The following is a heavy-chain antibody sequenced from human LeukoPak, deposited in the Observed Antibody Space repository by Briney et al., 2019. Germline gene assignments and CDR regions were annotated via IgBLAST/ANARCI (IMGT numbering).Heavy chain of an antibody. V-gene: IGHV3-30*18. Sequence: GKSLILSCSASGFTFSRHGMHWVRQAPGKGLEWVAVISYDGSNKYYADSVKGRFTISRDNSKNTLYLQMNSLRVEDTALYYCAKDLGTAAQLDYWGQGTLVTVSS. CDR2: ISYDGSNK. CDR3: AKDLGTAAQLDY. D-gene: IGHD6-13*01. J-gene: IGHJ4*02. CDR1: GFTFSRHG.